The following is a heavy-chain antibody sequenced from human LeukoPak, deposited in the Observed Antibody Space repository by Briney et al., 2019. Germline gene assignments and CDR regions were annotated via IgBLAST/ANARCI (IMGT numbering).Heavy chain of an antibody. CDR3: ARQDGYSSGEYYFDY. CDR1: GGSISSGGYY. V-gene: IGHV4-30-2*01. D-gene: IGHD6-19*01. Sequence: PSQTLSLTCTVSGGSISSGGYYWSWIRQPPGKGLEWIGYIYHSGSTYYNPSVKSRVTISVDTSKNQFSLKLSSVTAADTAVYYCARQDGYSSGEYYFDYWGQGTLVTVSS. CDR2: IYHSGST. J-gene: IGHJ4*02.